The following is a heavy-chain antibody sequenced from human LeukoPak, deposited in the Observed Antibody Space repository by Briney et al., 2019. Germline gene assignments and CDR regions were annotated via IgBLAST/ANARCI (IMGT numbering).Heavy chain of an antibody. D-gene: IGHD6-19*01. V-gene: IGHV4-39*01. CDR2: IFYSGST. J-gene: IGHJ2*01. Sequence: PSETLSLTCIVSGDSISSSSYYWGWARQPPGKGLEWIGSIFYSGSTYYNASLKSRVTISLDTSKNQFSLKLSSVTAADTAVYHCARQRYTSGWYETRYFDLWGRGTLVIVSS. CDR3: ARQRYTSGWYETRYFDL. CDR1: GDSISSSSYY.